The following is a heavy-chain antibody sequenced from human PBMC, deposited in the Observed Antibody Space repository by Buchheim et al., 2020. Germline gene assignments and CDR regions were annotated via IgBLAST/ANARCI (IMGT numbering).Heavy chain of an antibody. Sequence: EAQLVESGGGLVEAGGSLTLSCAGSPLTSNSWMSWVRQGPGKGLEWIGLIKSKGGGGTANYAAAVKGRFTISKDDLKKTVYLQLSSLKTEDTAVYYCNHVMWSPDYIDYHVMDVWGQGTT. J-gene: IGHJ6*02. V-gene: IGHV3-15*01. CDR3: NHVMWSPDYIDYHVMDV. D-gene: IGHD3-16*01. CDR1: PLTSNSW. CDR2: IKSKGGGGTA.